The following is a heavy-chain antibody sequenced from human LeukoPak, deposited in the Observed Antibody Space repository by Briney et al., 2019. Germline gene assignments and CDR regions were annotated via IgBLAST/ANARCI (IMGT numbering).Heavy chain of an antibody. V-gene: IGHV3-21*01. CDR2: ISSSSSYI. J-gene: IGHJ5*02. CDR1: GFTFSSYS. D-gene: IGHD1-1*01. CDR3: ARNDGGDWFDP. Sequence: GGSLRLSCAASGFTFSSYSMNWVRQAPGKGLEWVSSISSSSSYIYYADPVKGRFTISRDNAKNSLYLQMNNLRAEDTAVYYCARNDGGDWFDPWGQGTLVTVSS.